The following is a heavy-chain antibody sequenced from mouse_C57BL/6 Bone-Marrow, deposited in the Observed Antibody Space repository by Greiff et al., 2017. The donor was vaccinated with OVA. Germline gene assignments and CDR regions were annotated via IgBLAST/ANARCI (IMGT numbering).Heavy chain of an antibody. CDR1: GYTFTSYW. CDR2: IAPSDSYT. D-gene: IGHD2-3*01. J-gene: IGHJ3*01. V-gene: IGHV1-50*01. CDR3: ARSYDGYSWFAY. Sequence: QVQLQQPGAELVKPGASVKLSCKASGYTFTSYWMQWVKQRPGQGLEWIGEIAPSDSYTNYNQKFKGKATLTVDTSSSTAYMQLSSLTSEVSAVYYCARSYDGYSWFAYWGQGTLVTVSA.